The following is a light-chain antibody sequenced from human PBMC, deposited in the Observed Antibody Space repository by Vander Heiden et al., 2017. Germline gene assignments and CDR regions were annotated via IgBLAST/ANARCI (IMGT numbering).Light chain of an antibody. Sequence: SYVLTQPPSVSVAPGQTARITCGGNNIGSKSVHWYQQKPGQAPVLVVYDDIDRPSGIPDRFSGSNSGNTATLTTSRVEVGDEADYDCQVWDSGSDHVVCGGGTKLTVL. CDR3: QVWDSGSDHVV. CDR1: NIGSKS. V-gene: IGLV3-21*02. CDR2: DDI. J-gene: IGLJ2*01.